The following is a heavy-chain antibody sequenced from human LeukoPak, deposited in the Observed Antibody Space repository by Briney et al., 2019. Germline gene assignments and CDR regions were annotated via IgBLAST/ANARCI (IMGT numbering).Heavy chain of an antibody. CDR1: GYTFTSYD. Sequence: ASVKVSCKASGYTFTSYDINWVRQATEQGLEWMGWMNPNSGNTGYAQKFQGRVTMTRNTSISTAYMELSSLRSEDTAVYYCARECSGGSCYEDDYWGQGTLVTVSS. D-gene: IGHD2-15*01. CDR2: MNPNSGNT. J-gene: IGHJ4*02. CDR3: ARECSGGSCYEDDY. V-gene: IGHV1-8*01.